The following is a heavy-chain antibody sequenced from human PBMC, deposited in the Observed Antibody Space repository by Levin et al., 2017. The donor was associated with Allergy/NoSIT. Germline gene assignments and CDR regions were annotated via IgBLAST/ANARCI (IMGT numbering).Heavy chain of an antibody. CDR3: ARGAYFSTWWVYFDY. CDR2: IYYSGST. D-gene: IGHD2-15*01. V-gene: IGHV4-59*01. CDR1: GGSISSYY. Sequence: KPSETLSLTCTVSGGSISSYYWSWIRQPPGKGLEWIGYIYYSGSTNYNPSLKSRVTISVDTSKNQFSLKLSSVTAADTAVYYCARGAYFSTWWVYFDYWGQGTLVTVSS. J-gene: IGHJ4*02.